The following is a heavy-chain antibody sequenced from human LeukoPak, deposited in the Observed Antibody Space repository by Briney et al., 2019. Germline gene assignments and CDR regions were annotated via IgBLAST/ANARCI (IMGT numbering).Heavy chain of an antibody. CDR1: GFTFSGSV. V-gene: IGHV3-73*01. CDR3: TSPKADSSYYGLDV. J-gene: IGHJ6*02. Sequence: GGSLKLSCAASGFTFSGSVMHWVRQASGKCLEWVARIRSKANNYATAYAASVKGRFTVSRDDSKNTAYLQVKSLKTEDTAVYYCTSPKADSSYYGLDVWGQGTTVTVSS. D-gene: IGHD6-19*01. CDR2: IRSKANNYAT.